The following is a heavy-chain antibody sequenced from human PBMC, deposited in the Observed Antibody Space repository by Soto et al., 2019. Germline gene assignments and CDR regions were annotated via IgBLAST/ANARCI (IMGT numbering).Heavy chain of an antibody. CDR3: AKEVDIVVVSWFDP. CDR1: GFTFSDYY. CDR2: ISGSGGST. J-gene: IGHJ5*02. Sequence: PGGSLRLSCAASGFTFSDYYMNWVRQAPGKGLEWVSAISGSGGSTYYADSVKGRFTISRDNSKNTLYLQMNSLRAEDTAVYYCAKEVDIVVVSWFDPWGQGTLVTVSS. D-gene: IGHD2-2*01. V-gene: IGHV3-23*01.